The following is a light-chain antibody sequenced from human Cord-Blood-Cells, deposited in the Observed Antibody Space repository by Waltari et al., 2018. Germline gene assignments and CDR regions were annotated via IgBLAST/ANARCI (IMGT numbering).Light chain of an antibody. Sequence: EIALTQSPGPLPLSPGERATPACRASQSVSSSYLAWYQQKPGQAPRLLIYGASSRATGIPDRFSGSGSGTDFTLTISSLEPEDFAVYYCQQYGSSPLTFGGGTKVEIK. J-gene: IGKJ4*01. CDR3: QQYGSSPLT. CDR2: GAS. CDR1: QSVSSSY. V-gene: IGKV3-20*01.